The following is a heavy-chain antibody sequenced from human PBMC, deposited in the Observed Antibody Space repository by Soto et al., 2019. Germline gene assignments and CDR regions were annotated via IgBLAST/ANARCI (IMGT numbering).Heavy chain of an antibody. J-gene: IGHJ5*02. V-gene: IGHV3-74*01. Sequence: GGSLRLSCAASGFTFSSYWMHWVRQAPGKGLVWVSRINSDGSSTSYADSVKGRFTISRDNAKNTLYLQMNSLRAEDTAVYYCARDHTVYASNWFDPWGQGTLVTSPQ. D-gene: IGHD2-8*01. CDR2: INSDGSST. CDR1: GFTFSSYW. CDR3: ARDHTVYASNWFDP.